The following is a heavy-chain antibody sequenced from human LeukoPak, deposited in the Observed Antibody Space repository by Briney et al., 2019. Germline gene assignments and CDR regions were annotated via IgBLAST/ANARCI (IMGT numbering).Heavy chain of an antibody. D-gene: IGHD5-18*01. J-gene: IGHJ5*02. CDR1: GFTFSSYA. Sequence: EGSLRLSCAASGFTFSSYAMSWVRQAPGKGLEWVSAISGSGGSTYYADSVKGRFTISRDNSKNTLYLQMNSLRAEDTAVYYCAKNPKRYSYGYFWFDPWGQGTLVTVSS. CDR2: ISGSGGST. CDR3: AKNPKRYSYGYFWFDP. V-gene: IGHV3-23*01.